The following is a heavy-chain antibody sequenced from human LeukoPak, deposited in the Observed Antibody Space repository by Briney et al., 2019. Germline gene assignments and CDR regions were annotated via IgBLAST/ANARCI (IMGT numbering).Heavy chain of an antibody. CDR2: IYYSGTT. V-gene: IGHV4-39*07. D-gene: IGHD2-15*01. CDR1: GGSISSSHYY. J-gene: IGHJ3*02. Sequence: PSETLSLTCTVSGGSISSSHYYWAWIRQPPGKGLQWIGSIYYSGTTYYNPSLKSRVTVSVDTSKNQFSLKLTSVTAADTAVYSCARVGCSGGSCYGSRGAFDIWGQGTMVTVSS. CDR3: ARVGCSGGSCYGSRGAFDI.